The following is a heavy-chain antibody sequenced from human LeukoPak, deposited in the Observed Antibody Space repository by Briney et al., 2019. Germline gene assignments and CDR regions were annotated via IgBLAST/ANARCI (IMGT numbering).Heavy chain of an antibody. J-gene: IGHJ4*02. D-gene: IGHD4-17*01. CDR3: ARDGPDYGDYVNFDY. CDR2: ISAHNGKT. Sequence: ASVKVSCKAPGYTFTSYGITWVRQAPGQGLEWMAWISAHNGKTNYAQNLQGRVTMTTDPSTSTAYMELRSLRSDDTAVYYCARDGPDYGDYVNFDYWGQGTLVTASS. CDR1: GYTFTSYG. V-gene: IGHV1-18*01.